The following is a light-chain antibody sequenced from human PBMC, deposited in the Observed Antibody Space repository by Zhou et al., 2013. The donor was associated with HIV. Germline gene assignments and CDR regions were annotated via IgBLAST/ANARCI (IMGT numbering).Light chain of an antibody. CDR3: QQRSNWPPT. V-gene: IGKV3D-20*02. J-gene: IGKJ4*01. CDR2: GAS. Sequence: EIVLTQSPATLSLSPGERATLSCRASHTVTSNYLAWYQHKPGQGPKVLIFGASTRANGIPDRFSGSGSGTEFTLTISSLEPEDFAVYYCQQRSNWPPTFGGGTKVEIK. CDR1: HTVTSNY.